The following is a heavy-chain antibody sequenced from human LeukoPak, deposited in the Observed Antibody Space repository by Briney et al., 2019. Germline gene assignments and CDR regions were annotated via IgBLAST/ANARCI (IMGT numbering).Heavy chain of an antibody. CDR1: GFTLRNTW. D-gene: IGHD5-18*01. CDR3: AKDPPTVMANAFHI. J-gene: IGHJ3*02. Sequence: PGGSLRLSCVASGFTLRNTWMAWVRQAPGKGLEWVSSISGSGGTTYYADSVKGRFTISRDNSKNTLYLQMNSLRADDTAVYSCAKDPPTVMANAFHIWGQGTMVTVS. CDR2: ISGSGGTT. V-gene: IGHV3-23*01.